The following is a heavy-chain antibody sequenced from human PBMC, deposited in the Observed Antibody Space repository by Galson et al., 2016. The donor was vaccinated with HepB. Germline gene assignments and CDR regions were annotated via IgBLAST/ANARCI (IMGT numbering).Heavy chain of an antibody. Sequence: SLRLSCAVSGFSFRFYAMTWVRQAPGKGLKWVAAISGSGGSTYYADSVKGRFTISRDNSKNTLYLQMTSLRAEDTAVYYCAKDLIAVAGPYFDSWGQGTLVTVSS. CDR3: AKDLIAVAGPYFDS. V-gene: IGHV3-23*01. D-gene: IGHD6-19*01. CDR1: GFSFRFYA. CDR2: ISGSGGST. J-gene: IGHJ4*02.